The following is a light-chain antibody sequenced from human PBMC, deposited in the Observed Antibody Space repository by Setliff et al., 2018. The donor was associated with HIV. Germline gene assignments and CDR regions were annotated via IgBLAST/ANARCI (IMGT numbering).Light chain of an antibody. Sequence: SYELTQPPSVSVAPGKTARITCGGNNIGSKSVHWYQRKPGQAPVVVVYDDDDRPSGIPERFSGSNSGNTATLTISRVEAGDEADYFCQVWDSSSDLNWVFGGGTQLTVL. CDR2: DDD. CDR1: NIGSKS. J-gene: IGLJ3*02. CDR3: QVWDSSSDLNWV. V-gene: IGLV3-21*03.